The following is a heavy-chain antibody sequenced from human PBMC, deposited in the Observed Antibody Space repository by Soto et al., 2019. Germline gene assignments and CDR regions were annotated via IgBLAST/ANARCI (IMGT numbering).Heavy chain of an antibody. J-gene: IGHJ5*02. Sequence: QVQLVQSGAEVKKPGASVKVSCKASGYTFTSYGISWVRQAPGQGLEWMGWISAYNGNTNYAQKLQGRVTMTTDTSTRQAYMELRSLRSDDTAVYYCARDRSRLARIVVVPFDPWGQGTLVTVSA. CDR1: GYTFTSYG. V-gene: IGHV1-18*01. CDR3: ARDRSRLARIVVVPFDP. D-gene: IGHD3-22*01. CDR2: ISAYNGNT.